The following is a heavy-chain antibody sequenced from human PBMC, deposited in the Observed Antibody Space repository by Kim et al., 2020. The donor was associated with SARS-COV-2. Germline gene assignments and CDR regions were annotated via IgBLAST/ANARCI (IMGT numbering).Heavy chain of an antibody. J-gene: IGHJ4*02. CDR1: GFTFSNYA. Sequence: GGSLRLSCAASGFTFSNYAMHWVRQAPGKGLEWVAVISCDGSNKYYADSVKGRFTISRDNSKNTLYLQMNSLRAEYTAVYYCARDAFYYDSSWGWGQGTLVTVSS. CDR2: ISCDGSNK. D-gene: IGHD3-22*01. CDR3: ARDAFYYDSSWG. V-gene: IGHV3-30-3*01.